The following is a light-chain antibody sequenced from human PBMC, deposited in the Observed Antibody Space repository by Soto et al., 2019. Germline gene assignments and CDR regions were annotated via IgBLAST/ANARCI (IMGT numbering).Light chain of an antibody. CDR2: EVT. CDR1: ISDVGGHGY. J-gene: IGLJ1*01. CDR3: FSFTSHSSHDV. V-gene: IGLV2-14*01. Sequence: QSVLTQPASVSGSPGQSITISCTGTISDVGGHGYVSWYQQHPGKAPKLMIFEVTYRPSGVSDRFSGSKSGNTASLTISGLQAEDEADYYYFSFTSHSSHDVFGTGTKLTVL.